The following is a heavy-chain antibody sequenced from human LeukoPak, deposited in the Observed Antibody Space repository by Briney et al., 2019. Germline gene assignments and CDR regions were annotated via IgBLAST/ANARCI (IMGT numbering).Heavy chain of an antibody. D-gene: IGHD2-2*01. CDR3: ANVQYQLPYNWFDP. J-gene: IGHJ5*02. Sequence: GGSLRLSCAASGFTFSSYAMSWVRQAPGKGLEWVSAISGSGGSTYYADSVKGRFTISGDNSKNTLNLQMNSLRAEDTAVYYCANVQYQLPYNWFDPWGQGTLVTVSS. V-gene: IGHV3-23*01. CDR1: GFTFSSYA. CDR2: ISGSGGST.